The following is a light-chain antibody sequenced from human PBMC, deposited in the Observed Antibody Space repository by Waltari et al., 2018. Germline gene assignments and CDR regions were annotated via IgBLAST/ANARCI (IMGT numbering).Light chain of an antibody. CDR3: QSADSDGTFV. J-gene: IGLJ1*01. Sequence: SSELTQPPSVSVSPGQTARITCSGDTLPSQPASWYQQKPGQAPVLVMYKDSERPSGIPDRFYGSSSGTTVTLTISGVQPEDEGDYYCQSADSDGTFVFGGGTTVSVL. V-gene: IGLV3-25*03. CDR2: KDS. CDR1: TLPSQP.